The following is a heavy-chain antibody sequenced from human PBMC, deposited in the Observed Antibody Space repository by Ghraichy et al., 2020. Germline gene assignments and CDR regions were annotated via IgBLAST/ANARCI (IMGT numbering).Heavy chain of an antibody. D-gene: IGHD3-10*01. CDR3: ARGHYYGMDV. V-gene: IGHV3-74*01. J-gene: IGHJ6*02. Sequence: GESLNISCAASGFSLRSFWMHWVRQAPGKGLVWVSRINDAGTATTNADSVKGRFTLSRDDAKNTLFLQMNTLRAEDTAVYYCARGHYYGMDVWGQGTTVTVSS. CDR2: INDAGTAT. CDR1: GFSLRSFW.